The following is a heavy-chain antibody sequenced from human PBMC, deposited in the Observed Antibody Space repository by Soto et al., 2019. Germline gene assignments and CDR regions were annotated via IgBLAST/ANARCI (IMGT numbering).Heavy chain of an antibody. CDR2: IYHSGST. CDR3: ARVVDYDFWSGYYTVSWFDP. J-gene: IGHJ5*02. Sequence: SETLSLTCAVSGGSISSSNWWSWVRQPPGKGLEWIGEIYHSGSTNYNPSLKSRVTISVDKSKNQFSLKLSSVTAADTAVYYCARVVDYDFWSGYYTVSWFDPWGRGTLVTVSS. D-gene: IGHD3-3*01. CDR1: GGSISSSNW. V-gene: IGHV4-4*02.